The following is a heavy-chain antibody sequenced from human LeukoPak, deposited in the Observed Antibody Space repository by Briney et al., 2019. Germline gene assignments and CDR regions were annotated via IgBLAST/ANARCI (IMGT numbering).Heavy chain of an antibody. Sequence: GESLQISCKGSGYSFTSYWIGWVRQMPGKGLEWMGIIYPGDSDTRYSPSFQGQVTISADKSISTAYLQWSSLKASDTAMYYCARHVWEMATTIVAYYYYGMDVWGQGTTVTVSS. CDR2: IYPGDSDT. J-gene: IGHJ6*02. CDR3: ARHVWEMATTIVAYYYYGMDV. CDR1: GYSFTSYW. D-gene: IGHD5-24*01. V-gene: IGHV5-51*01.